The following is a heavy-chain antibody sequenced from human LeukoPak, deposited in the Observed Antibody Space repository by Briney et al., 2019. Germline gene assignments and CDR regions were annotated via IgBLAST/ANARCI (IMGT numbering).Heavy chain of an antibody. CDR1: GGSIRNYY. CDR3: ARVYYSSSYDYWYFDL. D-gene: IGHD6-13*01. J-gene: IGHJ2*01. Sequence: PSETLSLTCTVSGGSIRNYYWSWIRQPPGKGLEWIGYIYYSGSTNYNPSLKSRVTISVDTSKNQFSLKLSSVTAADTAVYYCARVYYSSSYDYWYFDLWGRGTLVTVSS. CDR2: IYYSGST. V-gene: IGHV4-59*01.